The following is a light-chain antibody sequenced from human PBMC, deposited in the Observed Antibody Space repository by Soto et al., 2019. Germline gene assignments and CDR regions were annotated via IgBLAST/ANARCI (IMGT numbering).Light chain of an antibody. V-gene: IGKV1-5*01. Sequence: DIQITQSPSTLSASIGDRVTITCRASQSISSWLAWYQQKPGKAPKLLIYDASSLESGVPSRFSGSGSGTDFTLTISSLEPEDFAVYYCQHRSSWPLTFGGGTKVDIK. CDR2: DAS. CDR3: QHRSSWPLT. J-gene: IGKJ4*01. CDR1: QSISSW.